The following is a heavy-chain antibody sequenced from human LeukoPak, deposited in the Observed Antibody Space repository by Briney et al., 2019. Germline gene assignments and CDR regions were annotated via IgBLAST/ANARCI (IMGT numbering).Heavy chain of an antibody. CDR3: ATLAARRLPLLYSGYEAPKWGYFND. CDR2: IYYSGST. D-gene: IGHD5-12*01. CDR1: GGSISSSTYY. Sequence: PSETLSLTCTVSGGSISSSTYYWGWIRQPPGKGLEWIGSIYYSGSTYYNPSLKSRVTISVDTSKNQFSLKLSSVTAADTAVYYCATLAARRLPLLYSGYEAPKWGYFNDWGQGTLVTVSS. J-gene: IGHJ4*02. V-gene: IGHV4-39*07.